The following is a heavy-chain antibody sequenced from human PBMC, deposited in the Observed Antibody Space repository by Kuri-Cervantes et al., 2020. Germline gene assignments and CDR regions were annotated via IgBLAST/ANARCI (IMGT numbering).Heavy chain of an antibody. Sequence: GESLKISCAASGFSFSSYAMSWVRQAPGKGLEWVSGILNSGDNTYYADSVKGRFTISRDNSKNTLYLQMNSLSPEDTAVYYCARDGEQQQVAWYFDYWGQGTLVTVSS. D-gene: IGHD6-13*01. CDR2: ILNSGDNT. CDR3: ARDGEQQQVAWYFDY. V-gene: IGHV3-23*01. J-gene: IGHJ4*02. CDR1: GFSFSSYA.